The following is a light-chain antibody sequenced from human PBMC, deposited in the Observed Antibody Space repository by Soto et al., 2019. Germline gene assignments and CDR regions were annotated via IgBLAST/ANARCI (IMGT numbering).Light chain of an antibody. J-gene: IGKJ1*01. CDR3: QQSYSSPPT. CDR1: QGISSY. V-gene: IGKV1-39*01. CDR2: AAS. Sequence: DIQLTQSPSFLSASVGDRVTITCRASQGISSYLAWYQQKPGKAPKLLIYAASTLQSGVPSRFSGSRYGPDFTLTIRSLQPEDFATYYCQQSYSSPPTCGQGTKVDIK.